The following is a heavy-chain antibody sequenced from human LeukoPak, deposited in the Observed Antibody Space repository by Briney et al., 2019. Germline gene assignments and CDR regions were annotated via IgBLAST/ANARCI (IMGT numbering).Heavy chain of an antibody. CDR3: AREHSSSWSDDYFDY. V-gene: IGHV3-7*01. CDR2: IKQDGNEK. J-gene: IGHJ4*02. CDR1: GFTFSSYA. D-gene: IGHD6-13*01. Sequence: GGSLRLSCAASGFTFSSYAMSWVRQAPGKGLEWVADIKQDGNEKNYVGSVKGRFTISRDNAKNSLYLQMNSLRAEDTAVYFCAREHSSSWSDDYFDYWGQGTLVTVSS.